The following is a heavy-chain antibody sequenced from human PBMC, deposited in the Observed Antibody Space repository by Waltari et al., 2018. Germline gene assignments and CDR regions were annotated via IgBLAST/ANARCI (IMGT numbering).Heavy chain of an antibody. CDR3: ARGYCTNGVCYKWGAFDI. CDR1: GYTFTSYY. Sequence: QVQLVQSGAEVKKPGASVKVSCKASGYTFTSYYMHWVRQAPGQGLEWMGIINPSGGSTSDAQKFQGRVTMTRDTSTSTVYMELSSLRSEDTAVYYCARGYCTNGVCYKWGAFDIWGQGTMVTVSS. V-gene: IGHV1-46*01. D-gene: IGHD2-8*01. J-gene: IGHJ3*02. CDR2: INPSGGST.